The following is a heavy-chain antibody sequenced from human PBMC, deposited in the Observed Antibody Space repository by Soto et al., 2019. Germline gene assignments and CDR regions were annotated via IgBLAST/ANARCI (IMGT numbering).Heavy chain of an antibody. V-gene: IGHV4-31*03. D-gene: IGHD5-18*01. CDR3: ARSGYSYGPAHNWFDP. CDR2: IYYSGST. Sequence: QVQLQESGPGLVKPSQTLSLTCTVSGGSISSGGYYWSWIRQHPGKGLAWIGYIYYSGSTYYNPSLKSRVTISVDTSKNQFSLKLSSVTAADTAVYYCARSGYSYGPAHNWFDPWGQGTLVTVSS. J-gene: IGHJ5*02. CDR1: GGSISSGGYY.